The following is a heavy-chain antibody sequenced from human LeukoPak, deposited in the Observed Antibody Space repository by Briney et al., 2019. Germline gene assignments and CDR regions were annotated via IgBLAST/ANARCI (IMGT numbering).Heavy chain of an antibody. CDR2: IYYSGST. J-gene: IGHJ4*02. CDR1: GGSISSYY. V-gene: IGHV4-59*08. CDR3: ASGKPSTYYYDSSGYYPHYYFDY. D-gene: IGHD3-22*01. Sequence: SETLSLTCTVSGGSISSYYWSCIRQPPGKGLEWIGYIYYSGSTNYNPSLKSRVTISVDTSKNQFSLKLSSVTAADTAVYYCASGKPSTYYYDSSGYYPHYYFDYWGQGTLVTVSS.